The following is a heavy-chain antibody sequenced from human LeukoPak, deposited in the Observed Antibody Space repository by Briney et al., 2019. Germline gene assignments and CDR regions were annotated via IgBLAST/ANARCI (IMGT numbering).Heavy chain of an antibody. CDR3: ARDPAPPLVLPMYYFDY. CDR1: GYTFTSYY. CDR2: INPSGGST. D-gene: IGHD3-10*01. Sequence: GASVKVSCKASGYTFTSYYMHWVRQAPGQGLEWMGIINPSGGSTSYAQKFQGRVTMTRDTSTSTVYMELSSLRSEDTAVYHCARDPAPPLVLPMYYFDYWGQGTLVTVSS. J-gene: IGHJ4*02. V-gene: IGHV1-46*01.